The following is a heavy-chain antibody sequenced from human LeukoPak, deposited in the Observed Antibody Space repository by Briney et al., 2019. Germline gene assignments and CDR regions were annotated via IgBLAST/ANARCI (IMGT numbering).Heavy chain of an antibody. CDR3: ARVLYYYDSSGYYYMDV. CDR1: GFTFSNYS. Sequence: GGSLRLSCAASGFTFSNYSMNWVRQAPGKGLEWVSSISSRSGYIYYADSVKGRFTISRDNAKNSLSLQMNSLRAEDTAVYYCARVLYYYDSSGYYYMDVWGKGTTVTVSS. D-gene: IGHD3-22*01. V-gene: IGHV3-21*01. J-gene: IGHJ6*03. CDR2: ISSRSGYI.